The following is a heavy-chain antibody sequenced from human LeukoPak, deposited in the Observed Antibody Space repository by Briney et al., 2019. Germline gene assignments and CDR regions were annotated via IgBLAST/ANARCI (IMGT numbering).Heavy chain of an antibody. V-gene: IGHV3-7*03. CDR2: IRQDGNER. CDR3: ARGLIRRLGYRFDY. CDR1: GFSFSNFW. Sequence: PGGSLRLSCAASGFSFSNFWMTWVRQAPGKGLEWVANIRQDGNERFYVDSVKGRFTISRDNAKNSVYLQMSSLRAEDTAVYYCARGLIRRLGYRFDYWGQGTLVTVSS. J-gene: IGHJ4*02. D-gene: IGHD5-18*01.